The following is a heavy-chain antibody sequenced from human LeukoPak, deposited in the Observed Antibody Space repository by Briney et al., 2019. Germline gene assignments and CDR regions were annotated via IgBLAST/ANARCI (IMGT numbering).Heavy chain of an antibody. CDR1: GFTFSSYW. D-gene: IGHD1-1*01. CDR2: IKQDGGEK. V-gene: IGHV3-7*01. J-gene: IGHJ4*02. CDR3: ARAQLERLGYGWVFDF. Sequence: GGSLRLSCAVSGFTFSSYWMMWVRQAPGRGLAWVANIKQDGGEKYYVDSVKGRFTISRDNTYNSLYLHMNSLRVEDTAVYYCARAQLERLGYGWVFDFWGQGTLVTVSS.